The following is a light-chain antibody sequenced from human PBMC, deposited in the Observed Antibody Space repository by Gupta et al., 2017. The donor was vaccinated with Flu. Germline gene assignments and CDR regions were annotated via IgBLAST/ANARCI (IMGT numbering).Light chain of an antibody. CDR2: NSD. V-gene: IGKV3-15*01. CDR1: QSISNN. Sequence: EIMLTQSPATLSVSLGDRVTVSCRASQSISNNLAWYQQKPGQPPRLLIYNSDTRATDIPARFSGAGSGTDFTLTIDSLRSEDFAVYYCQHYSDRPPWTFGPGTKVDLK. J-gene: IGKJ1*01. CDR3: QHYSDRPPWT.